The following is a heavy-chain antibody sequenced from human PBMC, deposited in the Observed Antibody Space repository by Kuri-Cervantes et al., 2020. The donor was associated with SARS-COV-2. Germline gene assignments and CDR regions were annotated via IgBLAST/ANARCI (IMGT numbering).Heavy chain of an antibody. D-gene: IGHD5-12*01. V-gene: IGHV3-21*01. J-gene: IGHJ6*02. Sequence: GGSLRLSCAASGFTFSSYSMNWVRQAPGRGLEWVSSISSSSFYIYYADSVKGRFTISRDNAKNSLYLQMNSLRAEDTAVYYCARAGVKDIVATITSYYYYYGMDVWGQGTTVTGSS. CDR2: ISSSSFYI. CDR3: ARAGVKDIVATITSYYYYYGMDV. CDR1: GFTFSSYS.